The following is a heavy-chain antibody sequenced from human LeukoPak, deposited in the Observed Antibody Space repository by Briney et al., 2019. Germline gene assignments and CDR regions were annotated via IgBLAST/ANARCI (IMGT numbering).Heavy chain of an antibody. CDR3: ARERGVAARPGWFDP. CDR1: GYTFTGYY. V-gene: IGHV1-2*02. D-gene: IGHD6-6*01. CDR2: INPNSGGT. J-gene: IGHJ5*02. Sequence: ASVKVSCKASGYTFTGYYMHWVRQAPGQGLEWMGWINPNSGGTNYAQKFQGRVTMNRDTSISTAHMELSRLRSDDTAVYYCARERGVAARPGWFDPWGQGTLVTVSS.